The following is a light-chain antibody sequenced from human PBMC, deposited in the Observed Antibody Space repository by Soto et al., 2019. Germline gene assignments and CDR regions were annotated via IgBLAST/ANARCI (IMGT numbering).Light chain of an antibody. CDR2: DAS. V-gene: IGKV1D-16*01. CDR1: QGVSSW. J-gene: IGKJ4*01. CDR3: QQYISYPLT. Sequence: DIQMTQSPSSLSASVGDRVTITCRASQGVSSWLAWYRQKPGKAPEPLIYDASNLQSGVPSRFSGSGSGTDFTLTISSLQPEDFATYYCQQYISYPLTFGGGTKVDI.